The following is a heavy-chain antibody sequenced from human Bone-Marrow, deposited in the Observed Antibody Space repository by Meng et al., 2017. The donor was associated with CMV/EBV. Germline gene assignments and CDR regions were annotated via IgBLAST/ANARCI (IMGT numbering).Heavy chain of an antibody. D-gene: IGHD6-6*01. CDR2: IFSNDEK. J-gene: IGHJ6*02. Sequence: SGPTLVKPTETLTLTCTVSGFSLSNARMGVSWIRQPPGKALEWLAHIFSNDEKSYSTSLKSRLTISKDTSKSQVVLTMTNMDPVDTATYYCARIEEYSSSSGNYYGMDVWGQGNTVTVSS. CDR1: GFSLSNARMG. CDR3: ARIEEYSSSSGNYYGMDV. V-gene: IGHV2-26*01.